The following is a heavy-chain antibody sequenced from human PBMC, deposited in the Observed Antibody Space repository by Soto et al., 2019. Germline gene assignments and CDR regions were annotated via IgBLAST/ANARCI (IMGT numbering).Heavy chain of an antibody. CDR1: GFTFSSYS. J-gene: IGHJ6*02. CDR2: ISSSSSYI. CDR3: ARDGAMRDYPYHYSYYGMDV. Sequence: EVQLVESGGGLVKPGGSLRLSCAASGFTFSSYSMNWVRQAPGKGLEWVSSISSSSSYIYYADSVKGRFTISRDNAKNSLSLQMTSLRAEDTAVYYCARDGAMRDYPYHYSYYGMDVWGQGTTVTVSS. V-gene: IGHV3-21*01. D-gene: IGHD2-2*01.